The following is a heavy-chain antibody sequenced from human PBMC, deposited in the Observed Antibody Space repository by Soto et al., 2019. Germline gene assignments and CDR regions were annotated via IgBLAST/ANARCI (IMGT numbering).Heavy chain of an antibody. CDR1: GGSISSYY. D-gene: IGHD3-22*01. CDR2: IYYSGST. CDR3: ARTINYYDSSGYFH. J-gene: IGHJ4*02. Sequence: SDTLSLTCTVSGGSISSYYWIWIRQPPGKGLEWIGYIYYSGSTNYNPSLKSRVTISVDTSKNQFSLKLSSVTAADTAVYYCARTINYYDSSGYFHWGQGTLVTVSS. V-gene: IGHV4-59*07.